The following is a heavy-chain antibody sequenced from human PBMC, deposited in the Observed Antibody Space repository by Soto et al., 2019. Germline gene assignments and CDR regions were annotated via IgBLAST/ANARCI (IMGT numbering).Heavy chain of an antibody. D-gene: IGHD4-4*01. CDR1: GGSISSYY. CDR3: ARPLIDYSNSPGAFDI. J-gene: IGHJ3*02. CDR2: IYYSGST. V-gene: IGHV4-59*08. Sequence: SETLSLTCTVSGGSISSYYWSWIRQPPGKGLEWIGYIYYSGSTNYNPSLKSRVTISVDTSKNQFSLKLSSVTAADTAVYYCARPLIDYSNSPGAFDIWGQGTMVTVSS.